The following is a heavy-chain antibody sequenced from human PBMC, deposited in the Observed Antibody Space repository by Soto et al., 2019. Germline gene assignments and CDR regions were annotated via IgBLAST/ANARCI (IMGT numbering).Heavy chain of an antibody. J-gene: IGHJ5*02. CDR1: GFSLSNAGLG. Sequence: QVTVKESGPVLVKPTETLTLTCTVSGFSLSNAGLGVSWIRQPPGKALEWLAHIFSNDENSYSTSMKSRLTISKDTSKSQVVLTMTNMDPVDTATYYCASTYTTSWYCFDPWGQGTLVTVSS. V-gene: IGHV2-26*04. D-gene: IGHD6-13*01. CDR3: ASTYTTSWYCFDP. CDR2: IFSNDEN.